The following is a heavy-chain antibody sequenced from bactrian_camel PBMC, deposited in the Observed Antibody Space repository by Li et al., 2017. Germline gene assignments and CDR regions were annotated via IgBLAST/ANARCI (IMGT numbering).Heavy chain of an antibody. Sequence: HVQLVESGGGSVEDGDDLKLSCVASESTYRSGCMGWYREAPGQAREGIASIDSDGRTSYADSVKGRFTIPQDNAKNTLYLQMNSLKPEDTATYYCAADRVCVKYGSTNYFGPSVDYGFWGQGTQVTVS. CDR3: AADRVCVKYGSTNYFGPSVDYGF. CDR1: ESTYRSGC. J-gene: IGHJ6*01. D-gene: IGHD6*01. V-gene: IGHV3S55*01. CDR2: IDSDGRT.